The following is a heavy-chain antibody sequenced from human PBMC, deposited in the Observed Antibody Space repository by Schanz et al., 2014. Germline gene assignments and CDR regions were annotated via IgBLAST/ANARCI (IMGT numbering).Heavy chain of an antibody. CDR2: IIPIFGIA. CDR1: GYSFNLFG. Sequence: QVQLVQSGAEVQKPGASVMLSCKTSGYSFNLFGVSWVRQAPGQGLEWMGRIIPIFGIANYAQKFQGRVTITADKSTTTAYMELRSLRSEDTAVYYCARPYDSSGNYPTPLDYWGQGTLVTVSS. J-gene: IGHJ4*02. V-gene: IGHV1-69*04. CDR3: ARPYDSSGNYPTPLDY. D-gene: IGHD3-22*01.